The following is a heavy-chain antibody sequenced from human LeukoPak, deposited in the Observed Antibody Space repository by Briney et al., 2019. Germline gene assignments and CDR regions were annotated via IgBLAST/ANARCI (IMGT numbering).Heavy chain of an antibody. Sequence: SETLSLTCAVYGGSFSGYYWSWIRQPPGKGLEWIGEINHSGSTNYNPSLKSRVTISVDTSKNQCSLKLSSVTAADTAVYYCARGDFWSGYDNWFDPWGQGTLVTVSS. J-gene: IGHJ5*02. V-gene: IGHV4-34*01. CDR2: INHSGST. CDR3: ARGDFWSGYDNWFDP. D-gene: IGHD3-3*01. CDR1: GGSFSGYY.